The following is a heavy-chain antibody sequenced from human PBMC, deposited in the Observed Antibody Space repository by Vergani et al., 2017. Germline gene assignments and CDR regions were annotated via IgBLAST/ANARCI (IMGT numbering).Heavy chain of an antibody. Sequence: QVQLQESGPGLVKPSETLPLTCTASGGSISSYYWSWIRQPPGKGLEWIGDIYYSGSTNYNPSLKSRVTISVDTSKNQFSLKLSSVTAADTAVYYCAGDRLAAAGVYYYYYGMDVWGQGTTVTVSS. J-gene: IGHJ6*02. V-gene: IGHV4-59*01. CDR2: IYYSGST. D-gene: IGHD6-13*01. CDR1: GGSISSYY. CDR3: AGDRLAAAGVYYYYYGMDV.